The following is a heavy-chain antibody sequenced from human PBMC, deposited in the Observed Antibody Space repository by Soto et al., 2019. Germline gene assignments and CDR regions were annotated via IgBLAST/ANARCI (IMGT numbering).Heavy chain of an antibody. CDR3: AKDPIGSSWPSEGYFDY. J-gene: IGHJ4*02. D-gene: IGHD6-13*01. V-gene: IGHV3-30*18. Sequence: GGSLRLSCAASGFTFSSYGMHWVRQAPGKGLEWVAVISYDGSNKYYADSVKGRFTISRDNSKNTLYLQMNSLRAEDTAVYYCAKDPIGSSWPSEGYFDYWGQGTLVTVSS. CDR2: ISYDGSNK. CDR1: GFTFSSYG.